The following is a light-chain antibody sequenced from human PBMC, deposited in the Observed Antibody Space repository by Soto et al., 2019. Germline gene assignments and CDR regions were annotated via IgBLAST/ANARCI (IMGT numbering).Light chain of an antibody. CDR3: QQYGGSPLYT. CDR1: QSVSSK. V-gene: IGKV3-20*01. Sequence: EIVMTQSPATLSVSPGEGATLSCRASQSVSSKLAWYQQRPGQAPRLLISGASARAPGIPDRFTGSGSETDFTLTISRLEPEDFALYYCQQYGGSPLYTFGQGTKVDIK. J-gene: IGKJ2*01. CDR2: GAS.